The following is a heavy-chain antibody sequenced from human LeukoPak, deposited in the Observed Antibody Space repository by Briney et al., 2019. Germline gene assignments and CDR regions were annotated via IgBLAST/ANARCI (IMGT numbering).Heavy chain of an antibody. Sequence: PGRSLRLSCAASGFTFDDYAMHWVRQASGKGLEWVSGISWNSGSIGYADSVKGRFTISRDNVENSLYLQMNSLRAEDTAFYYCAKDLGSSWTLGFPYWGQGTLVTVSS. CDR3: AKDLGSSWTLGFPY. CDR2: ISWNSGSI. V-gene: IGHV3-9*01. J-gene: IGHJ4*02. CDR1: GFTFDDYA. D-gene: IGHD6-13*01.